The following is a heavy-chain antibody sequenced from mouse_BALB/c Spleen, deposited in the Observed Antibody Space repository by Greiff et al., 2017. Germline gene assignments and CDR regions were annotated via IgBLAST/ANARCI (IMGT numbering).Heavy chain of an antibody. CDR2: ISSGGST. CDR3: ARDGSSWGYFDY. CDR1: GFTFSSYA. J-gene: IGHJ2*01. D-gene: IGHD1-1*01. V-gene: IGHV5-6-5*01. Sequence: EVKLVESGGGLVKPGGSLKLSCAASGFTFSSYAMSWVRQTPEKRLEWVASISSGGSTYYPDSVKGRFTISRDNARNILYLQMSSLRSEDTAMYYCARDGSSWGYFDYWGQGTTLTVSS.